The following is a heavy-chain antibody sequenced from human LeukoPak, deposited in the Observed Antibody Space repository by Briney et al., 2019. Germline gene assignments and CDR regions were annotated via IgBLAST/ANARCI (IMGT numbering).Heavy chain of an antibody. V-gene: IGHV1-2*06. Sequence: GASVKVSCKASGYTFTSYYMHWVRQAPGQGLEWMGRINPNSGGTNYAQKFQGRVTMTRDTSISTVYMELSRLRSDDTAVYYCARDYDSSGYYRRVPPHIPHIDDYWGQGTLVTVSS. CDR3: ARDYDSSGYYRRVPPHIPHIDDY. J-gene: IGHJ4*02. CDR1: GYTFTSYY. CDR2: INPNSGGT. D-gene: IGHD3-22*01.